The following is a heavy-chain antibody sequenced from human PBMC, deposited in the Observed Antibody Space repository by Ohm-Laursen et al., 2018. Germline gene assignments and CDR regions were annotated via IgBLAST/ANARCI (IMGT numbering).Heavy chain of an antibody. V-gene: IGHV3-64*01. CDR1: GFTFSSYS. J-gene: IGHJ5*02. Sequence: SLRLSCAASGFTFSSYSMQWVRQAPGKRLEYISSINPSGSSTYYANSVKGRFTISRDNSKNTLYLQMGSLTADDMAVYYCARDDASGSYGSWGQGILVTVSS. CDR3: ARDDASGSYGS. CDR2: INPSGSST. D-gene: IGHD3-10*01.